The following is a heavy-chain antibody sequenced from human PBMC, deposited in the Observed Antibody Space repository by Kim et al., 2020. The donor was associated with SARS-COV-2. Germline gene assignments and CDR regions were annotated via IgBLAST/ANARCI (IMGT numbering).Heavy chain of an antibody. J-gene: IGHJ6*03. V-gene: IGHV1-18*01. D-gene: IGHD2-2*01. Sequence: ASVKVSCKASGYTFTSYGISWVRQAPGQGLEWMGWISAYNGNTNYAQKLQGRVTMTTDTSTSTAYMELRSLRSDDTAVYYCARACSVVPAAIIYYYYMDVWGKGTTVTVSS. CDR2: ISAYNGNT. CDR1: GYTFTSYG. CDR3: ARACSVVPAAIIYYYYMDV.